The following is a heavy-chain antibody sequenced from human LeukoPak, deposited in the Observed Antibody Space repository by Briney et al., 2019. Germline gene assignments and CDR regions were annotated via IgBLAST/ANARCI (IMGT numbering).Heavy chain of an antibody. J-gene: IGHJ5*02. CDR2: IYYSGST. CDR3: ARSSGYSSSGALNWFAT. D-gene: IGHD6-13*01. Sequence: SETLSLTCTVSGGSISSSIYYGGWIRQPPGKGLEWIGSIYYSGSTYYNPSLKSRVTISVDTSKNQFSLKLSSVTAADTAVYYCARSSGYSSSGALNWFATGGQGTLVTVSS. V-gene: IGHV4-39*01. CDR1: GGSISSSIYY.